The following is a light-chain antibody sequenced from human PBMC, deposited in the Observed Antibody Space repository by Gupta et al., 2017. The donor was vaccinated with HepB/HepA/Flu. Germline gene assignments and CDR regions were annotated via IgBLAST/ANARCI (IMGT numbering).Light chain of an antibody. CDR2: DAY. J-gene: IGKJ5*01. V-gene: IGKV3-11*01. Sequence: EIVFTQSPATLSLSPGQRATLSCRASQSVNIYLAWYQQKPAQAPRLLIYDAYNRAAGIPGRFSGSGSGTDFTLTISNQEPEDFAIYYCQQLRGWPITFGQGTQLEIK. CDR1: QSVNIY. CDR3: QQLRGWPIT.